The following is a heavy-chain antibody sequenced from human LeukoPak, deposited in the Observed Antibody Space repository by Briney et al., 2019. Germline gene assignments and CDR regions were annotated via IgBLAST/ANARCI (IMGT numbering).Heavy chain of an antibody. CDR2: ISGSGGST. CDR1: GFTFSSYA. CDR3: AWSRDGYSYFVY. Sequence: PGGSLRLSCAASGFTFSSYAMSWVRQAPGKGLEWVSTISGSGGSTYYADSVKGRFTISRDNAKNTLYLQMNSLRADDTAVYWCAWSRDGYSYFVYWGQGTLVTVSS. D-gene: IGHD5-24*01. J-gene: IGHJ4*02. V-gene: IGHV3-23*01.